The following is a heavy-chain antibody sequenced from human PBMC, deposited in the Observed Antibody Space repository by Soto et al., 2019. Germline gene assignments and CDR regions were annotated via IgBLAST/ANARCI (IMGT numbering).Heavy chain of an antibody. D-gene: IGHD6-19*01. J-gene: IGHJ4*02. CDR2: ISGSGDST. Sequence: EVQLLESGGGLVQPGGSLRLSCAASGFTFSSYAMSWVRQAPGKGLEWVSVISGSGDSTYYADSVKGRFTISRDNSKNSLYLQMNSLRNEDTVVYYGAKRPSGWYLDCCGQGTLFTVSS. CDR3: AKRPSGWYLDC. V-gene: IGHV3-23*01. CDR1: GFTFSSYA.